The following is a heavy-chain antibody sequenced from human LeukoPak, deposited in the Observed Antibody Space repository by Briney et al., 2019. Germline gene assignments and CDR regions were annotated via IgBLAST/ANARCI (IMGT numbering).Heavy chain of an antibody. V-gene: IGHV3-33*01. D-gene: IGHD6-13*01. Sequence: GGSLRLSCAASGXTFSSYDMHWVRQAPGKGLEWVAVLWYDGNNRYYADSVKGRFTISRDNSKNTLYLQMNSLRAEDTAVYYCARESAAGTCDYWGQGTLDTVSS. CDR1: GXTFSSYD. CDR3: ARESAAGTCDY. CDR2: LWYDGNNR. J-gene: IGHJ4*02.